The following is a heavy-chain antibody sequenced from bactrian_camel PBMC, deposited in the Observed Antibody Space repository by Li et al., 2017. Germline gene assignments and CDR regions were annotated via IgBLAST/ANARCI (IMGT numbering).Heavy chain of an antibody. D-gene: IGHD6*01. CDR2: IYTERNRT. CDR3: AAIPGSWFCLGERADFGY. V-gene: IGHV3S53*01. J-gene: IGHJ6*01. Sequence: HVQLVESGGGSVQAGGSLRLSCVASGYMYSISSCMAWFRQAPGKEREGVARIYTERNRTLYADSVKGRFTISHDNAKNTVYLQMNNLKPEDTAIYYCAAIPGSWFCLGERADFGYWGQGTQVTVS. CDR1: GYMYSISS.